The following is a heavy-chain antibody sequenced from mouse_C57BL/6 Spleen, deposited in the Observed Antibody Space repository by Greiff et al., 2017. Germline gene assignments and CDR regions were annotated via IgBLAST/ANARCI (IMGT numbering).Heavy chain of an antibody. V-gene: IGHV1-7*01. CDR2: INPSSGYT. Sequence: VQLQQSGAELAKPGASVKLSCKASGYTFTSYWMHWVKQRPGQGLEWIGYINPSSGYTKYNQKFKDKATLTADKSSSTAYMQLSSLTYEDSAVYYCARSLYDYGYAMDYWGQGTSVTVSS. D-gene: IGHD2-4*01. J-gene: IGHJ4*01. CDR1: GYTFTSYW. CDR3: ARSLYDYGYAMDY.